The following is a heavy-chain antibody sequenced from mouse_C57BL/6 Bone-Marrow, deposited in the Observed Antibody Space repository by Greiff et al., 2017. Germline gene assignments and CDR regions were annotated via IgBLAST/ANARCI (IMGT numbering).Heavy chain of an antibody. CDR3: ARITPVVATDYAMDY. D-gene: IGHD1-1*01. CDR1: GYTFTSYW. CDR2: IDPSDSYT. Sequence: VQLQQPGAELVMPGASVKLSCKASGYTFTSYWMNWVKQRPGQGLEWIGEIDPSDSYTNYNQKFKGKSTLTVDKSSSTAYMQLSSLTSEDSAVYYCARITPVVATDYAMDYWGQGTSVTVSS. V-gene: IGHV1-69*01. J-gene: IGHJ4*01.